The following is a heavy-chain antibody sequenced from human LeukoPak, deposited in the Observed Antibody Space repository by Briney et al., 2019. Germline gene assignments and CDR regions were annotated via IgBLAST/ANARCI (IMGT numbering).Heavy chain of an antibody. J-gene: IGHJ5*02. D-gene: IGHD2-15*01. V-gene: IGHV1-2*04. CDR1: GYTFTGYY. CDR2: INPNSSGT. CDR3: ARGLCSGGSCYVGYNWFDP. Sequence: GASVKVSCKASGYTFTGYYMHWVRQAPGQGLEWMGWINPNSSGTNYAQKFQGWVTMTRDTSISTAYMELSRLRSDDTAVYYCARGLCSGGSCYVGYNWFDPWGQGTLVTVSS.